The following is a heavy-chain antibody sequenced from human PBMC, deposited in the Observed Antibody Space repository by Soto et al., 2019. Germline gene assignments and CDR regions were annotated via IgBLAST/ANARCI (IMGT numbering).Heavy chain of an antibody. V-gene: IGHV3-13*01. D-gene: IGHD4-17*01. CDR1: GFTFSSYD. Sequence: GGSLRLSCAASGFTFSSYDMHWVRQAPGKGLEWVSAIGTAGDTYYPGSVKGRFTISRENAKNSVYLQMNSLRAGDTAVYYCARGAYGDPLDYWGQGTLVTVSS. CDR3: ARGAYGDPLDY. J-gene: IGHJ4*02. CDR2: IGTAGDT.